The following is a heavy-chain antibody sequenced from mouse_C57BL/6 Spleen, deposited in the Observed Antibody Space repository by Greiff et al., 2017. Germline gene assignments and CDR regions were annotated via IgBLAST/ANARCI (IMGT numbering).Heavy chain of an antibody. CDR1: GYTFTSYE. J-gene: IGHJ4*01. CDR2: IYPRDGST. D-gene: IGHD3-3*01. Sequence: QVQLKESGPELVKPGASVKLSCKASGYTFTSYEINWVKQRPGQGLEWIGWIYPRDGSTKYNEKFKGKATLTVATSSSTAYMELHSLTSEDSAVYFCAKGGPMDYWGQGTSVTVSS. V-gene: IGHV1-85*01. CDR3: AKGGPMDY.